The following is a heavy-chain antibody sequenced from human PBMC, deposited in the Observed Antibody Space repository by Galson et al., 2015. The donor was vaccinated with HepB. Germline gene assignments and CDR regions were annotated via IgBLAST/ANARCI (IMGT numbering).Heavy chain of an antibody. D-gene: IGHD6-19*01. Sequence: SVKVSRKASGYTFTSYYMHWVRQAPGQGLEWMGIINLSGGSTSFAQKFQGRVAMTRDTSTSTVYMELSSLRSEDTAVYYCARAPERSSGSDYWGQGTLVTVSS. CDR1: GYTFTSYY. J-gene: IGHJ4*02. CDR3: ARAPERSSGSDY. CDR2: INLSGGST. V-gene: IGHV1-46*01.